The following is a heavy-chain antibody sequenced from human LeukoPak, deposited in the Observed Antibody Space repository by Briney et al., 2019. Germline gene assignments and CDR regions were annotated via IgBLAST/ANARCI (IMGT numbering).Heavy chain of an antibody. CDR1: VGSLSSGDYY. CDR3: ATLGAYNWNYDGMDV. D-gene: IGHD1-20*01. CDR2: IYFSGST. Sequence: LETLSLTRTVSVGSLSSGDYYWSWIRQPPGKGLEWMGYIYFSGSTNYKPSLKSRVTISVDTSKNQFSLKLSSVTAADTAVYYCATLGAYNWNYDGMDVWGQGTTVTVSS. V-gene: IGHV4-61*08. J-gene: IGHJ6*02.